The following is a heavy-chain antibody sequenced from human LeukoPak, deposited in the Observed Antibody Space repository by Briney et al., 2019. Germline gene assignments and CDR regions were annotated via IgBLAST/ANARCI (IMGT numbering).Heavy chain of an antibody. Sequence: SVKVSCKASGGTFSNYAISWVRQAPGQGLEWMGGIIPIFGTGNYAQKFQGRVTITADESTSTAYMELSSPRSEDTAVYFCAKDFHYSGSGSYYNRAFDIWGQGTVVTVSS. D-gene: IGHD3-10*01. CDR1: GGTFSNYA. V-gene: IGHV1-69*13. CDR2: IIPIFGTG. J-gene: IGHJ3*02. CDR3: AKDFHYSGSGSYYNRAFDI.